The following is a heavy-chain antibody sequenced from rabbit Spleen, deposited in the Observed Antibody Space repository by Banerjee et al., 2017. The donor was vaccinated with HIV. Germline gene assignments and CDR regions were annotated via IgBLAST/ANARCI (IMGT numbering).Heavy chain of an antibody. J-gene: IGHJ6*01. D-gene: IGHD8-1*01. V-gene: IGHV1S45*01. CDR1: GFSFSSSYW. CDR2: IVTGSGRA. CDR3: ARDTGSSFSSYGMDL. Sequence: EESGGDLVKPEGSLTLTCTASGFSFSSSYWICWVRQAPGKGLEWIACIVTGSGRADYAKWAKGRFTVSKTSSTTVTLQMTSLTAADTATYFCARDTGSSFSSYGMDLWGPGTLVTVS.